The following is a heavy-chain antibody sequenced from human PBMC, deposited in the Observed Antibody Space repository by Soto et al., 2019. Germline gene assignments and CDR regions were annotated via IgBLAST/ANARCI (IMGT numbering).Heavy chain of an antibody. CDR3: VIDKPGTRSLDI. V-gene: IGHV3-48*02. CDR1: GFSFSAFS. Sequence: PGGSLRLSCVSSGFSFSAFSMNWVRQAPGKGLEWVSYISSSSSTIYYADSVKGRLTISRDNAKNSLFLQMDSLRDEDTAVYYYVIDKPGTRSLDICGRGTMFTVSS. D-gene: IGHD1-1*01. CDR2: ISSSSSTI. J-gene: IGHJ3*02.